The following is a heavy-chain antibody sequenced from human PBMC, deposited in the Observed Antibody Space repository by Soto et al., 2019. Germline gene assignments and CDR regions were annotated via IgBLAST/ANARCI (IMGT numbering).Heavy chain of an antibody. J-gene: IGHJ4*02. CDR2: ISPFNGNT. V-gene: IGHV1-18*01. D-gene: IGHD1-1*01. Sequence: ASVKVSCKSSGYPFTHYGITWVRQAPGQGPEWMGWISPFNGNTNHGQTLQGRVTLTTDTSTSTAYMELRSLRSDDTAVYYCARGRYGDYWGQGALVTVSS. CDR3: ARGRYGDY. CDR1: GYPFTHYG.